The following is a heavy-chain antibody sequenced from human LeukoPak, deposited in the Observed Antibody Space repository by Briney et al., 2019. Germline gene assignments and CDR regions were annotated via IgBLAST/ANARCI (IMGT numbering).Heavy chain of an antibody. Sequence: ASVKVSCKASAYTFTGCHMHWVRQAPGQGLEWMGWINPNSGGTNYAQKFQGRVTMTRDTSISTAYMELSRLRSDDTAVYYCASIMEWVVDIVATMGEFDYWGQGTLVTVSS. CDR2: INPNSGGT. D-gene: IGHD5-12*01. V-gene: IGHV1-2*02. J-gene: IGHJ4*02. CDR1: AYTFTGCH. CDR3: ASIMEWVVDIVATMGEFDY.